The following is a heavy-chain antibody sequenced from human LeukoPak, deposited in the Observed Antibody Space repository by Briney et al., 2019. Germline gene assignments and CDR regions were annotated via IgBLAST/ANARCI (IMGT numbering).Heavy chain of an antibody. CDR1: GFTFSTYA. CDR3: GRRISYYYGMDV. J-gene: IGHJ6*02. V-gene: IGHV3-23*01. CDR2: ISGSGGRT. Sequence: GGSLRLSCAASGFTFSTYAMSWVRQAPGKGLEWVSGISGSGGRTYYADSVKGRFTISRDNSKNTLYLQMHSLRAEDTAVYYCGRRISYYYGMDVWGQGTTVTVSS.